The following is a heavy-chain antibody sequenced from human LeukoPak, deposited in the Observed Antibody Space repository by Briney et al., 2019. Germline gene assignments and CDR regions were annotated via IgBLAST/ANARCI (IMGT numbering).Heavy chain of an antibody. CDR1: GGSFSGYY. CDR2: INHSGST. CDR3: ARGPRFYYGSGSYYRI. J-gene: IGHJ4*02. D-gene: IGHD3-10*01. V-gene: IGHV4-34*01. Sequence: PSETLSLTCAVYGGSFSGYYWSWIRQPPGKGLEWIGEINHSGSTNYNPSLKSRVTISVDTSKNQSSPKLSSVTAADTAVYYCARGPRFYYGSGSYYRIWGQGTLVTVSS.